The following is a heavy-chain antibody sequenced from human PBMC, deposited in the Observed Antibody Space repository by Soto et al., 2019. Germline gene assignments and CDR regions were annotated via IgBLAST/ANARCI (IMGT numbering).Heavy chain of an antibody. CDR1: GFTFSDYY. V-gene: IGHV3-11*06. CDR3: ARDVFNPTENYYASSGLDY. J-gene: IGHJ4*02. Sequence: GGSLRLSCAASGFTFSDYYMSWIRQAPGKGLEWVSYISSSSSYTNYADSVKGRFTISRDNAKNSLYLQMNSLRAEDTAVYYCARDVFNPTENYYASSGLDYWGQGTLVTVSS. D-gene: IGHD3-22*01. CDR2: ISSSSSYT.